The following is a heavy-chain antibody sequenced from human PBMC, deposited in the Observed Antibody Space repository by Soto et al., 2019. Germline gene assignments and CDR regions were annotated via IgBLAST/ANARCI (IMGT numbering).Heavy chain of an antibody. CDR3: AAGGGLPRYY. D-gene: IGHD5-12*01. V-gene: IGHV4-30-2*01. J-gene: IGHJ4*01. Sequence: QLQLQESGSGLVKPSQTLSLTCAVSGGSISSGGYSWSWIRQPPGKGLEWIGYIYHSGSTYYNPSLKGRVTMAVDRSKIQFSLKLGSVTAADTAVYYCAAGGGLPRYYWGHGTLVTVSS. CDR1: GGSISSGGYS. CDR2: IYHSGST.